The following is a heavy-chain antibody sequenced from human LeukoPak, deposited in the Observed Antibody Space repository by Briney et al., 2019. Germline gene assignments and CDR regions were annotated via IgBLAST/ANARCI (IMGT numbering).Heavy chain of an antibody. D-gene: IGHD3-16*01. Sequence: GGSLRLSCAGSGFSFSNYNLHWVRQAPGKGLEWVSYITLSSSTIYYADSVKGRFTISRDNAKNSLYLQMNSLRAEDTAVYYCARGGLAGHFDYWGQGTLVTVSS. CDR2: ITLSSSTI. CDR3: ARGGLAGHFDY. J-gene: IGHJ4*02. V-gene: IGHV3-48*04. CDR1: GFSFSNYN.